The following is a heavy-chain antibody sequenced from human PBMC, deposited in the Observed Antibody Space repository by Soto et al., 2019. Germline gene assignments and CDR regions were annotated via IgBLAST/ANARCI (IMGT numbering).Heavy chain of an antibody. J-gene: IGHJ4*01. V-gene: IGHV3-23*01. CDR1: GFTFSTYT. CDR2: VGGSGDGT. D-gene: IGHD3-10*01. CDR3: AKAREVTLFRIALAK. Sequence: EGSLRLSCAASGFTFSTYTMTWVRQAPGKGLEWGSSVGGSGDGTYYADSVKGRFTISRDNSKNTLYLQMNSLRAEDTAIYYRAKAREVTLFRIALAKWSQEALLAVSS.